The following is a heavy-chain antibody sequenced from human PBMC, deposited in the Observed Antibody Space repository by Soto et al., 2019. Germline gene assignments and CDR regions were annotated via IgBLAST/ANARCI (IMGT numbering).Heavy chain of an antibody. CDR2: INAGNGNT. Sequence: ASVKVSCKASGYSFTSYAMHWVRQAPGQRLEWMGWINAGNGNTKYSQKFQGRVTITRDTSASTAYMELSSLRSEDTAVYYCARIKGYCSGGSCYYFDYWGKGTLVTVAS. CDR3: ARIKGYCSGGSCYYFDY. V-gene: IGHV1-3*01. CDR1: GYSFTSYA. J-gene: IGHJ4*02. D-gene: IGHD2-15*01.